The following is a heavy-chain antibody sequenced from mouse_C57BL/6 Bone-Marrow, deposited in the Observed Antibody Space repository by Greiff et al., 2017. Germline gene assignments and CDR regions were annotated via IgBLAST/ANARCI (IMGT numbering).Heavy chain of an antibody. Sequence: EVNVVESGGGLVKPGGSLKLSCAASGFTFSDYGMHWVRQAPEKGLEWVAYISSGSSTIYYADTVKGRFTISRDNAKNTLFLQMTSLRSEDTAMYYCARRYYGGFAYWGQGTLVTVSA. CDR3: ARRYYGGFAY. V-gene: IGHV5-17*01. J-gene: IGHJ3*01. CDR1: GFTFSDYG. CDR2: ISSGSSTI. D-gene: IGHD1-1*01.